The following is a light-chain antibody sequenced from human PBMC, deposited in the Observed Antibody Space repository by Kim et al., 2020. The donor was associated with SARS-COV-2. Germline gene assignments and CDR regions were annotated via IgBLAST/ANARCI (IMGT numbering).Light chain of an antibody. V-gene: IGLV3-25*03. Sequence: VSPGEAARITCSGDALPRQYAYWYRQKAGQAPALLIYKDTKRPSGIPERFSGSSAGTTVTLTITGVQAEDEADYYCQSADSSGTYVFATGTKVTVL. CDR2: KDT. CDR1: ALPRQY. CDR3: QSADSSGTYV. J-gene: IGLJ1*01.